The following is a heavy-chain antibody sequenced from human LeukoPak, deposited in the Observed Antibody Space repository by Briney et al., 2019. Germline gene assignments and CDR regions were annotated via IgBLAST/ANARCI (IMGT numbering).Heavy chain of an antibody. Sequence: SETLSLTCTVSGGSISSYYWSWIRQPPGKGLEWIGYIYYSGSTNYNPSLKSRVTISVDTSKNQFSLKLSSVTAADTAVYYCARDRIAAPGGVDDAFDIWGQGTMVTVSS. CDR2: IYYSGST. CDR3: ARDRIAAPGGVDDAFDI. J-gene: IGHJ3*02. V-gene: IGHV4-59*01. CDR1: GGSISSYY. D-gene: IGHD6-6*01.